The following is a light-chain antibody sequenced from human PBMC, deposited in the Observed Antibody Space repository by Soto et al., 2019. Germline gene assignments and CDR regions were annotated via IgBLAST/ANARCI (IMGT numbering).Light chain of an antibody. V-gene: IGKV3-15*01. CDR1: QSVSSN. CDR2: GAF. CDR3: QQYNNWPKT. J-gene: IGKJ1*01. Sequence: EIVLTQSPGTLPLSPGERATLSCRASQSVSSNLAWYQKKPGQAPSLLIYGAFTRATGIPARFSGSGSGTEFTLTISSLQSEDFAVYYCQQYNNWPKTFGQGTKVDIK.